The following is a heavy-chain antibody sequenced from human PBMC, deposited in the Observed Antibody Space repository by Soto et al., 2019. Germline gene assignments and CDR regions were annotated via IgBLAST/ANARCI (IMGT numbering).Heavy chain of an antibody. Sequence: GVSVKVSCKASGYTFTSYYMHWVRQAPGQGLEWMGIINPSGGSTSYAQKFQGRVTMTRNTSISTAYMELSSLRSEDTAVYYCARTAGQLPDYWGQGTLVTVSS. V-gene: IGHV1-46*01. CDR3: ARTAGQLPDY. D-gene: IGHD2-2*01. CDR1: GYTFTSYY. J-gene: IGHJ4*02. CDR2: INPSGGST.